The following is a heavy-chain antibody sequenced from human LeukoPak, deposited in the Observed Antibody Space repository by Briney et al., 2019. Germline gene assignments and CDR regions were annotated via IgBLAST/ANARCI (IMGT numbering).Heavy chain of an antibody. D-gene: IGHD4-17*01. CDR2: ISSSGSTI. Sequence: GGSLRLSCAASGFTFSSYEMNWVRQAPGKGPEWVSYISSSGSTIYYADSVKGRFTISRDNAKNSLYLQMNSLRAEDTAVYYCARGRTTVTRIGQPNDYWGQGTLVTVSS. CDR1: GFTFSSYE. CDR3: ARGRTTVTRIGQPNDY. J-gene: IGHJ4*02. V-gene: IGHV3-48*03.